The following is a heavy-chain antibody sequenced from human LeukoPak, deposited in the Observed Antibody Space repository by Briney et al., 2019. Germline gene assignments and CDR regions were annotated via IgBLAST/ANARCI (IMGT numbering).Heavy chain of an antibody. CDR3: TTELYYYDSSSYWEGPLPDS. J-gene: IGHJ5*01. V-gene: IGHV3-15*01. Sequence: GGSLRLSCAASGFTFNNAWMSWVRQAPGKGLEWVGRIKRKTDGGTTDYAEPVKGRFTISRDDSKNTLYLQMNSLKTEDTAVYYCTTELYYYDSSSYWEGPLPDSWGQGTLVTVSS. CDR1: GFTFNNAW. CDR2: IKRKTDGGTT. D-gene: IGHD3-22*01.